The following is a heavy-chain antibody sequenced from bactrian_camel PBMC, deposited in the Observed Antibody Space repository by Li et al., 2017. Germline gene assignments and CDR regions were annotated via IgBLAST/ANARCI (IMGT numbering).Heavy chain of an antibody. J-gene: IGHJ4*01. D-gene: IGHD2*01. V-gene: IGHV3S6*01. CDR1: GFTFSTYG. CDR2: IYSDGSNT. CDR3: AKRSPSNTVQDDSGGYYYVRSITT. Sequence: HVQLVESGGGLVQPGGSLRLSCAASGFTFSTYGVSWVRQAPGKGLEWVSGIYSDGSNTYYAASVKGRFTVSRDNAKNMLYLQLNSLKIEDTAMYYCAKRSPSNTVQDDSGGYYYVRSITTGARGPRSPSP.